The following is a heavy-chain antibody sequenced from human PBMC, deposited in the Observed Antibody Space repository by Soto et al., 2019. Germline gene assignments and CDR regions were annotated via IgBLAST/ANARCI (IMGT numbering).Heavy chain of an antibody. CDR3: AKERAPGYSSGWHHCYGRDV. CDR2: ISYDGSNK. J-gene: IGHJ6*01. CDR1: GFTFSSYG. Sequence: QVQLVESGGGVVQPGRSLRLSCAASGFTFSSYGMHWVRQAPGKGLEGVAVISYDGSNKYYADSVKGRFTISRDNSKNTLYLQMNSVRGEDTAVYYWAKERAPGYSSGWHHCYGRDVWGPGTTCSVFS. D-gene: IGHD6-19*01. V-gene: IGHV3-30*18.